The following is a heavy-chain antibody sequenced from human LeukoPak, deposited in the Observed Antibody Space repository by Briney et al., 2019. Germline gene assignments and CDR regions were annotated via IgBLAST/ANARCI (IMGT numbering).Heavy chain of an antibody. D-gene: IGHD3-3*01. J-gene: IGHJ6*02. Sequence: SETLSLTCAVYGGSFSGYYWSWIRQPPGKGLEWIGEINHSGSTNYNPSLKSRVTISVDTSKNQFSLKLSSVTAADTAVYYCARVLTYYDFWSGYYYYYGMDVWGQGTTVTVSS. CDR2: INHSGST. CDR3: ARVLTYYDFWSGYYYYYGMDV. V-gene: IGHV4-34*01. CDR1: GGSFSGYY.